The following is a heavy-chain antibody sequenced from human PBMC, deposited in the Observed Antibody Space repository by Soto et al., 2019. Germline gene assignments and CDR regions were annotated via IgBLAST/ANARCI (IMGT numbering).Heavy chain of an antibody. J-gene: IGHJ6*03. D-gene: IGHD3-3*01. V-gene: IGHV1-46*03. CDR2: INPSGGST. Sequence: QVQLVQSGAEVKKPGASVKVSCKASGYTFTSYYMHWVRQAPGQGLEWMGIINPSGGSTSYAQKFQGGVTMTRDTSTSTVYMELSSLRSEDTAVYYCASGFGGVDYYYYYMDVWGKGTTVTVSS. CDR3: ASGFGGVDYYYYYMDV. CDR1: GYTFTSYY.